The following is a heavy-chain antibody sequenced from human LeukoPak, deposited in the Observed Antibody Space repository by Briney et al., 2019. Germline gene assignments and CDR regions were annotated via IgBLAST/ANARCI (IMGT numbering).Heavy chain of an antibody. D-gene: IGHD1-7*01. CDR1: GGSISSSSYY. V-gene: IGHV4-39*07. CDR3: ARVAGTTPFDY. J-gene: IGHJ4*02. CDR2: IHYSGST. Sequence: SETLSLTCTVSGGSISSSSYYWGWIRQPPGKGLEWIGSIHYSGSTYYNPSLKSRVTISVDTSKNQFSLKLSSVTAADTAVYYCARVAGTTPFDYWGQGTLVTVSS.